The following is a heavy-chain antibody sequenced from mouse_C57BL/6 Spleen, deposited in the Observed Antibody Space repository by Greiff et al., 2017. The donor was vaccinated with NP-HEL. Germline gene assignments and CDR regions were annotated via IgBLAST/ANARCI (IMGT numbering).Heavy chain of an antibody. CDR3: ARWGDY. CDR1: GYTFTDYY. Sequence: EVQGVGSGPVLVKPGASVKMSCKASGYTFTDYYMNWVKQSHGKGLEWIGVINPYNGGTSYNQKFKGKATLTVDKSSSTAYMELNSLTSEDSAVYYCARWGDYWGQGTSVTVSS. V-gene: IGHV1-19*01. CDR2: INPYNGGT. J-gene: IGHJ4*01.